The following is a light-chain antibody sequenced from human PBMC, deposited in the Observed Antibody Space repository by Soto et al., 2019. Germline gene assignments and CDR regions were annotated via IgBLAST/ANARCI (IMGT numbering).Light chain of an antibody. CDR2: AAS. J-gene: IGKJ4*01. CDR1: QGISSY. CDR3: QQLNSYPT. V-gene: IGKV1-9*01. Sequence: DIQLTQSPSFLSASVGDRVTIACRASQGISSYLAWYQQQPGKAPKLLIYAASTLQRGVPSRFSGCGSGTEFTLTISSLQPEDFATYYCQQLNSYPTFGGGTKVEIK.